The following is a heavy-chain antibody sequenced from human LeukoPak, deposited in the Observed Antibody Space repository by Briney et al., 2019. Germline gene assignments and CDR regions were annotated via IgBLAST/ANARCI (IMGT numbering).Heavy chain of an antibody. V-gene: IGHV1-2*02. Sequence: ASVKVSCKASGYTFTGYYMHWVRQAPGQGLEWMGWINPNSGGTNYAQKFQGRVTMTRDTSISKAYMELSRLRSDDTAVYYCARVSSRGYSGYDWSGFDYWGQGTLVTVSS. D-gene: IGHD5-12*01. J-gene: IGHJ4*02. CDR2: INPNSGGT. CDR1: GYTFTGYY. CDR3: ARVSSRGYSGYDWSGFDY.